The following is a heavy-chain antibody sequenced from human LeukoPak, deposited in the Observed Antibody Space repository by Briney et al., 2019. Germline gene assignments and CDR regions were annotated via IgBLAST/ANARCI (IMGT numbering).Heavy chain of an antibody. J-gene: IGHJ4*02. CDR1: GFTFSSYA. CDR3: ARAGGGQQLVVATLDY. CDR2: ISYDGSNK. V-gene: IGHV3-30*04. Sequence: GGSLRLSCAASGFTFSSYAMHWVRQAPGMGLEWVAVISYDGSNKYYADSVKGRFTISRDNSKNTLYPQMNSLRAEDTAVYYCARAGGGQQLVVATLDYWGQGTLVTVSS. D-gene: IGHD6-13*01.